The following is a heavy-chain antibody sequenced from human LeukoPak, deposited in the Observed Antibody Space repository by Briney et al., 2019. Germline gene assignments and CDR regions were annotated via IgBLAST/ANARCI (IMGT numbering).Heavy chain of an antibody. J-gene: IGHJ3*02. CDR1: GGSISSYY. D-gene: IGHD2-2*01. CDR2: IYYSGST. CDR3: ARAPIVVVPATTVPDAFDI. Sequence: SETLSLTCTVSGGSISSYYWSWIRQPPGKGLEWIGYIYYSGSTNYNPSLKSRVTISVDTSKSQFSLKLSSVTAVDTAVYYCARAPIVVVPATTVPDAFDIWGQGTMVTVSS. V-gene: IGHV4-59*01.